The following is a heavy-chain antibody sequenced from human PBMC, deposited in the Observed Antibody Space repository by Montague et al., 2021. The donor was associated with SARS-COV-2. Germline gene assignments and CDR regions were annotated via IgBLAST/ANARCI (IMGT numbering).Heavy chain of an antibody. CDR1: GGSFSGYH. Sequence: SETLSLTCAVYGGSFSGYHWSWIRQSPGKGLEWIGEINHSGTTXXXPSXXXRVIISADTSKNQFSLKTSSVTAADTAVYYCARGGRGSRYHLLSGTWFDPWGQGTLVTVSS. D-gene: IGHD2-2*01. CDR3: ARGGRGSRYHLLSGTWFDP. J-gene: IGHJ5*02. V-gene: IGHV4-34*01. CDR2: INHSGTT.